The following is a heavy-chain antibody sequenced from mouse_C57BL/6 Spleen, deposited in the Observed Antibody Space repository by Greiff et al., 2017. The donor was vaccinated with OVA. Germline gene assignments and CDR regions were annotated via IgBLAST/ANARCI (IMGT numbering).Heavy chain of an antibody. Sequence: EVQLQESGAGLVKPGGSLKLSCAASGFTFSDYGMHWVRQAPEQGLEWVAYISSGSGTIYYAATLKGRATITGDNATNTLFLQMSSLRSEDTAVYYCARGYSIVTGHYYFDVWGPGTTVTVSS. D-gene: IGHD2-5*01. J-gene: IGHJ1*01. CDR1: GFTFSDYG. V-gene: IGHV5-17*01. CDR2: ISSGSGTI. CDR3: ARGYSIVTGHYYFDV.